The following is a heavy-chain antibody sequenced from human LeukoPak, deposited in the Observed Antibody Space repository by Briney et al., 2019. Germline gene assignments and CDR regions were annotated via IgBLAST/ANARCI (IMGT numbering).Heavy chain of an antibody. CDR2: IYYSGST. Sequence: SQTLSLTCTVSGGSISSGGYYWSWIRQHPGKGLEWIGYIYYSGSTYYNPSLKSRVTISVDTSKNQFSLKLSSVTAADTAVYYCARVWPGSQGADAFDIWGQGTMVTVSS. D-gene: IGHD3-16*01. CDR3: ARVWPGSQGADAFDI. V-gene: IGHV4-31*03. CDR1: GGSISSGGYY. J-gene: IGHJ3*02.